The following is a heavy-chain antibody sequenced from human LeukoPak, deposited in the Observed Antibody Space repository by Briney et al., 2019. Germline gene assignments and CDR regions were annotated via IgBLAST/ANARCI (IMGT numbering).Heavy chain of an antibody. CDR3: ARISSGGYHIKYYFDY. D-gene: IGHD3-22*01. CDR2: IYYSGST. Sequence: PSETLSLTCTVSGGSIGTYYWSWIRQHPGKGLEWIGYIYYSGSTNFNPSLKSRVTISVDTSKNQFSLKLSSVTAADTAVYYCARISSGGYHIKYYFDYWGQGNLVTVSS. J-gene: IGHJ4*02. V-gene: IGHV4-59*01. CDR1: GGSIGTYY.